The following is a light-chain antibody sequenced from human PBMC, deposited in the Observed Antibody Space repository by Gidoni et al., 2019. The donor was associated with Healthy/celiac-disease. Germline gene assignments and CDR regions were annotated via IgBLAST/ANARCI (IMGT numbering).Light chain of an antibody. CDR2: GNS. V-gene: IGLV1-40*01. CDR1: SSNIGAGYD. J-gene: IGLJ1*01. Sequence: QSVLTQPPSVSAAPGLRVTISCTGSSSNIGAGYDVHWYQQLPGTAPKLLIYGNSNRPSGVPDRFSGSKSGTSASLAITGLQAEDEADYYCQSYDSSLSGYVFGTGTKVTVL. CDR3: QSYDSSLSGYV.